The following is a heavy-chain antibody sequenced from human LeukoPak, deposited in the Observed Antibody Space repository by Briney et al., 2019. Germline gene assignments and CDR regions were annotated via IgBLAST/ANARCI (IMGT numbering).Heavy chain of an antibody. Sequence: PGRSLRLSCAASGFTFSSYDMHWVRQAPGKGLEWVAVIWYDGSNKYYADSVKGRFTISRDNSKNTLYLQMNSLRAEDTAVYYCARGGYSYGYPFDYWGQGTLVTVSS. CDR3: ARGGYSYGYPFDY. CDR2: IWYDGSNK. J-gene: IGHJ4*02. V-gene: IGHV3-33*01. CDR1: GFTFSSYD. D-gene: IGHD5-18*01.